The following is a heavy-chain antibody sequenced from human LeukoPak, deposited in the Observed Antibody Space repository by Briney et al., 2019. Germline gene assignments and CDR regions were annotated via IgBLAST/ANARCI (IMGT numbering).Heavy chain of an antibody. CDR2: VSYDGSNK. J-gene: IGHJ6*02. D-gene: IGHD6-13*01. V-gene: IGHV3-30-3*01. Sequence: GRSLRLSCAASGFTFSSYAMHWVRQAPGKGLEWVAVVSYDGSNKYYADSVKGRFTISRDNSKNTLYLQMNSLRAEDTAVYYCARDLLGPRLAGPMDVWGQGTTVTVSS. CDR3: ARDLLGPRLAGPMDV. CDR1: GFTFSSYA.